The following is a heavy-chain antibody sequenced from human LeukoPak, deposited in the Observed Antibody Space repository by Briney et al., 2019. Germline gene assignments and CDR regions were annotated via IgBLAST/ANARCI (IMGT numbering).Heavy chain of an antibody. J-gene: IGHJ4*02. CDR2: ISGSGGST. D-gene: IGHD3-22*01. CDR3: AKIPLHYYDSSFFDY. CDR1: GFTFSSYA. Sequence: GGSLRLYCAASGFTFSSYAMSWVRQAPGKGLEWASAISGSGGSTYYADSVKGRFTISRDNSKNTLYLQMNSLRAEDTAVYYCAKIPLHYYDSSFFDYWGQGTLVTVSS. V-gene: IGHV3-23*01.